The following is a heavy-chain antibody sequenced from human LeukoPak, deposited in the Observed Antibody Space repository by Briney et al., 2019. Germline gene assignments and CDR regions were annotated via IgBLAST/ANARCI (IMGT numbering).Heavy chain of an antibody. CDR1: GGSISSSSYY. V-gene: IGHV4-39*07. CDR2: IYYSGST. J-gene: IGHJ6*02. D-gene: IGHD4-17*01. CDR3: ARAVETTVTYYYYYGLDV. Sequence: SETLSLTCTVSGGSISSSSYYWGWIRQPPGKGLEWIGSIYYSGSTYYNPSLKSRVTISVDTSKNQFSLKLSSVTAADTAVYYCARAVETTVTYYYYYGLDVWGQGTTVIVSS.